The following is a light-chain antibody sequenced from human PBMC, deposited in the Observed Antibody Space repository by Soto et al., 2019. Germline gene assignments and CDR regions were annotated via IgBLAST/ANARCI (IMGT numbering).Light chain of an antibody. CDR3: QQYESYSLT. CDR2: DAS. V-gene: IGKV1-5*01. CDR1: HSIRDC. Sequence: DIQMTQSPSTLSASVGDSLTITCRASHSIRDCLAWYQQKPGKAPHLLIYDASNLDSWVPSRFRSIGSGPEFTLAISSLRPEDFASYYCQQYESYSLTFGGGARVDIK. J-gene: IGKJ4*01.